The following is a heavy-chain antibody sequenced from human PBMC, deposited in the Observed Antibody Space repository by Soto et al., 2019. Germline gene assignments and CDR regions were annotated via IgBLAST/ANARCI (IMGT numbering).Heavy chain of an antibody. CDR2: IYYSGAT. CDR1: GGSISSGDFY. CDR3: ARDRGGYGRYDY. J-gene: IGHJ4*02. D-gene: IGHD5-12*01. V-gene: IGHV4-30-4*01. Sequence: QVQLLESGPGLVKPSQTLSLTCTVSGGSISSGDFYWTWIRQPPGKGLEWIGYIYYSGATYYNPSLERRXXMXVXXSKNQFSLRLSSVTAADTAVYYCARDRGGYGRYDYWGQGTLVTVSS.